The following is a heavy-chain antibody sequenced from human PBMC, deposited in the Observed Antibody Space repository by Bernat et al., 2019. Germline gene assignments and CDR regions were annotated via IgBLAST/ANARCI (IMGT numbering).Heavy chain of an antibody. J-gene: IGHJ4*02. Sequence: VQLVESGGGVVQPGRSLRLSCAASGFTFSSYSMNWVRQAPGKGLEWVSSISSSSSYIYYADSVKGRFTISRDNAKNSLYLQMNSLRAEDTAVYYCARLGSSWYYFDYWGQGTLVTVSS. CDR1: GFTFSSYS. CDR2: ISSSSSYI. V-gene: IGHV3-21*01. D-gene: IGHD6-13*01. CDR3: ARLGSSWYYFDY.